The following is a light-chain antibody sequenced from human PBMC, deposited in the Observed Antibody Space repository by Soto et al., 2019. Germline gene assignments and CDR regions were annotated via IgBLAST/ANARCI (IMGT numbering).Light chain of an antibody. Sequence: DIQMTQSPSSLSASVGDRITITCRASQIISSYLNWYQQKPGKAPKLLIYAASSLESGVPSRFRGGGSGTDVTLTISSLQPEDFANFYCQQSSSFPHTFGPGTKVDIK. V-gene: IGKV1-39*01. J-gene: IGKJ3*01. CDR3: QQSSSFPHT. CDR2: AAS. CDR1: QIISSY.